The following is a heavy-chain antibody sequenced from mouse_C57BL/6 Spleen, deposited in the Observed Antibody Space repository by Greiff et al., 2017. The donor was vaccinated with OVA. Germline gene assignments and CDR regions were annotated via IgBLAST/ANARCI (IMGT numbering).Heavy chain of an antibody. V-gene: IGHV1-61*01. D-gene: IGHD2-2*01. Sequence: QVQLQQPGAELVRPGSSVKLSCKASGYTFTSYWMEWVKQRPGQGLEWIGNIYPSDSETHYNQKFKDKATLTVDKSSSTAYMPLSSLTSEDSAVYYCARKGTYGYEDYWGQGTTLTVSS. CDR1: GYTFTSYW. CDR2: IYPSDSET. CDR3: ARKGTYGYEDY. J-gene: IGHJ2*01.